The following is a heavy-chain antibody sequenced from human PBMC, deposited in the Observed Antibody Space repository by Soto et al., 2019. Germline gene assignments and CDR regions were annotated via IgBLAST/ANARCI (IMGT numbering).Heavy chain of an antibody. CDR1: SGPDRSHN. CDR3: VRQGIDYLHGLVAV. D-gene: IGHD4-17*01. CDR2: VYYTGDT. V-gene: IGHV4-59*08. J-gene: IGHJ6*02. Sequence: QVQLQQSGPRLVKPSETLSLTCTVSSGPDRSHNWGWIRQPPGRGLEWIGYVYYTGDTAYNPSLSARVTPSADTPTTDISLTLNSVTAADTAVYYCVRQGIDYLHGLVAVWGQGTTVSVSS.